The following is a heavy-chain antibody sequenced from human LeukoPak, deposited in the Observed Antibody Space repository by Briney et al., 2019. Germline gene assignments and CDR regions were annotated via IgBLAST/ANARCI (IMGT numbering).Heavy chain of an antibody. CDR3: ARDPNGDYIGAFDM. J-gene: IGHJ3*02. Sequence: PGGSLRLSCTASGFTFSAYDMMWVRQAPGEGPEWVSAIRGGGGSAFYADSVKGRFTISRDNSKYTLFLQMNSLRAEDTAVYYCARDPNGDYIGAFDMWGPGTMVTVSS. V-gene: IGHV3-23*01. CDR2: IRGGGGSA. D-gene: IGHD4-17*01. CDR1: GFTFSAYD.